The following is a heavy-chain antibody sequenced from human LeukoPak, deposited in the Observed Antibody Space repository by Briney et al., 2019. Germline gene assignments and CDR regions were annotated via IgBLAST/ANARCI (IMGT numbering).Heavy chain of an antibody. J-gene: IGHJ4*02. D-gene: IGHD6-13*01. CDR2: IYYSGST. CDR1: GGSISSSSYY. CDR3: ASIAAAIDPFDY. Sequence: PSETLSLTCTVSGGSISSSSYYWGWIRQPPGNGLEWIGSIYYSGSTYYNPSLKSRVTISVDTSKNQFSLKLSSVTAADTAVYYCASIAAAIDPFDYWGQGTLVTVSS. V-gene: IGHV4-39*01.